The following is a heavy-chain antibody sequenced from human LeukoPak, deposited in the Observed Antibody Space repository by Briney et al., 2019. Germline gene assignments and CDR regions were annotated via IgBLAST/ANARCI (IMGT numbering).Heavy chain of an antibody. D-gene: IGHD3-16*01. V-gene: IGHV1-18*01. CDR2: ISAYNGNT. CDR1: GYTFTSYG. J-gene: IGHJ3*02. CDR3: ARDYDYVWGSPGSAFDI. Sequence: ASVKVSCKASGYTFTSYGISWVRQAHGQGLEWMGWISAYNGNTNYAQKLQGRVTMTTDTSTSTAYMELRSLRSDDTAVYYCARDYDYVWGSPGSAFDIWGQGTMVTVSS.